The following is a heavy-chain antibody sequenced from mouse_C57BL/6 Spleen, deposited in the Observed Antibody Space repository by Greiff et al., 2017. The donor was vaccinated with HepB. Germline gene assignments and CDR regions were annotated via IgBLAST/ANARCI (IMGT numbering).Heavy chain of an antibody. J-gene: IGHJ4*01. CDR2: IDPETGGT. Sequence: QVQLQQSGAELVRPGASVTLSCKASGYTFTDYEMHWVKQTPVHGLEWIGAIDPETGGTAYNQKFKGKAILTADKSSSTAYMELRSLTSEDSAVYYCTRALPNYYAMDYWGQGTSVTVSS. D-gene: IGHD1-2*01. CDR1: GYTFTDYE. CDR3: TRALPNYYAMDY. V-gene: IGHV1-15*01.